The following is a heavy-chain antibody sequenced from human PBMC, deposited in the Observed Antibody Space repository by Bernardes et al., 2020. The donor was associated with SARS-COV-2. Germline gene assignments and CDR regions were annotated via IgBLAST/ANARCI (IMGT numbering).Heavy chain of an antibody. CDR3: AREVPKYRDSSGYAHYYYAMDV. J-gene: IGHJ6*02. CDR2: IRNKGSNYST. V-gene: IGHV3-72*01. CDR1: GFTFSDHY. Sequence: VGSLSLSCAASGFTFSDHYLDWVRQAPGQGLEWVGRIRNKGSNYSTKYAASVEGRLIISRDDSRKSLYLQMNSLKTEDTAVYYCAREVPKYRDSSGYAHYYYAMDVWGQGTTVTVSS. D-gene: IGHD3-22*01.